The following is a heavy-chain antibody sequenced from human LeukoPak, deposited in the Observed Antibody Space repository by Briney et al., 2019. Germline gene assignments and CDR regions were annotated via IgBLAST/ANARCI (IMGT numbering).Heavy chain of an antibody. CDR1: GGSFSGYY. CDR2: INHSGST. CDR3: ARVGLRSDY. J-gene: IGHJ4*02. V-gene: IGHV4-34*01. D-gene: IGHD3-16*01. Sequence: PSETLSLTCAVYGGSFSGYYWSWIRQPPGKGLEWIGEINHSGSTSYNPSLKSRVTISVDTSKNQFSLKLSSVTAADTAVYYCARVGLRSDYWGQGTLVTVSS.